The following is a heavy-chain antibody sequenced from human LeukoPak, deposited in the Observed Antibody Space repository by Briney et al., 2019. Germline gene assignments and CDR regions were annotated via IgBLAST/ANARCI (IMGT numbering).Heavy chain of an antibody. V-gene: IGHV4-34*01. CDR2: INHSGST. J-gene: IGHJ4*02. CDR3: ARGVADFWSGYRASYFDY. Sequence: SETLSLTCAVYGGSFSGYYWSWIRQPPGKGLEWIGEINHSGSTNCNPSLKSRVTISVDTSKNQFSLKLSSVTAADTAVYYCARGVADFWSGYRASYFDYWGQGTLVTVSS. D-gene: IGHD3-3*01. CDR1: GGSFSGYY.